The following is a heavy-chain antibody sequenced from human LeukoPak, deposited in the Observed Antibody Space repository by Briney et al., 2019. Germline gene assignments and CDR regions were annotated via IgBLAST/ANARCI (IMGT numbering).Heavy chain of an antibody. D-gene: IGHD2-21*02. CDR2: INPSGGST. J-gene: IGHJ3*02. CDR1: GYTFTSYY. Sequence: GASVKVSCKAFGYTFTSYYMHWVRQAPGQGLEWMGIINPSGGSTSYAQKFQGRVTMTRDTSTSTVYMEVSSLRSEDTAVYHCARDRISGVYCCGDCYSGILDIWGQGTMVTVSS. V-gene: IGHV1-46*01. CDR3: ARDRISGVYCCGDCYSGILDI.